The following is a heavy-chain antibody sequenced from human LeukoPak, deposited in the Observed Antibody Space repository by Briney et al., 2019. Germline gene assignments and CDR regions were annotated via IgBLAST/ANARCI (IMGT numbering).Heavy chain of an antibody. CDR2: IHYTGST. J-gene: IGHJ4*02. CDR3: AGYHSSDFAFDY. Sequence: SETLSLTCTVSARSISPNFWAWMRQSPGKGLEWIGYIHYTGSTNYNPSLKGRVTMSVDTSKNQFSLKVTSVTAADTAVYYCAGYHSSDFAFDYWGQGTLVTVSS. D-gene: IGHD3-22*01. V-gene: IGHV4-59*08. CDR1: ARSISPNF.